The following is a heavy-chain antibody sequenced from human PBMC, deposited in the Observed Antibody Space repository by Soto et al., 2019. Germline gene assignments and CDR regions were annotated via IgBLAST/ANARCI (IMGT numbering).Heavy chain of an antibody. CDR1: GFTFTSYA. V-gene: IGHV3-30-3*01. J-gene: IGHJ6*02. CDR3: ARGIVDYGDYEHFYYYGMDV. D-gene: IGHD4-17*01. Sequence: GGSLRLSCAASGFTFTSYALHWVRQAPGKGLEWLAVISYDGTYKFYAESVKGRVTISRDDSKNTLFLQVNSLRAGDTAVYYCARGIVDYGDYEHFYYYGMDVWGQGTSVTV. CDR2: ISYDGTYK.